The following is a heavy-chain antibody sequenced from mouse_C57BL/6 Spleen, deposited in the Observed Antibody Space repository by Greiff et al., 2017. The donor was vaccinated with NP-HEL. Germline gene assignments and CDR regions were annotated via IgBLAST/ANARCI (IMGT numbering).Heavy chain of an antibody. CDR1: GYSITSGYY. V-gene: IGHV3-6*01. CDR2: ISYDGSN. D-gene: IGHD1-1*02. J-gene: IGHJ1*03. Sequence: EVQLQESGPGLVKPSQSLSLTCSVTGYSITSGYYWNWIRQFPGNKLEWMGYISYDGSNNYNPSLKNRISITRDTSKNQFFLKLNSVTTEDTATYYCARVNGPYWYFDVWGTGTTVTVSS. CDR3: ARVNGPYWYFDV.